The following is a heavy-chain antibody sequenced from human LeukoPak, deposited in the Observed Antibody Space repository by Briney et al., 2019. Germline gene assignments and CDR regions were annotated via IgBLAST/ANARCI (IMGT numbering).Heavy chain of an antibody. J-gene: IGHJ6*02. CDR3: ARSLGMESYYYYGMDV. V-gene: IGHV4-4*07. Sequence: PSETLSLTCTVSGGSISSYYWSWIRQPAGKGLEWIGRIYTSGSTNHNPSLKSRVTMSVDTSKNQFSLKLSSVTAADTAVYYCARSLGMESYYYYGMDVWGQGTTVTVSS. CDR1: GGSISSYY. D-gene: IGHD1-14*01. CDR2: IYTSGST.